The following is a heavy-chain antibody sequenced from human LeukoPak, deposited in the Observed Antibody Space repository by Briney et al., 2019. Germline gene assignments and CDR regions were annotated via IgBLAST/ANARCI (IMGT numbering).Heavy chain of an antibody. V-gene: IGHV3-23*01. Sequence: PGGSLRLSCAASGFTFSIYAMSWVRQAPGKGREWVSAISGSGGSTYYADSVRGRFTISRHNSKNTLYLQMNSLRAEDTAVYYCAKAGEAAIHNWFDPWGQGTLVTVSS. J-gene: IGHJ5*02. CDR1: GFTFSIYA. CDR2: ISGSGGST. CDR3: AKAGEAAIHNWFDP. D-gene: IGHD3-10*01.